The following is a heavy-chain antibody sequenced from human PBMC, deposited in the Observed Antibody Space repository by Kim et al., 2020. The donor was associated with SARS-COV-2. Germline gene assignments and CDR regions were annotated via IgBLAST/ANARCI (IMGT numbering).Heavy chain of an antibody. J-gene: IGHJ6*02. CDR1: GFTFSSYA. D-gene: IGHD1-26*01. V-gene: IGHV3-30*04. CDR2: ISYDGSNK. CDR3: ARDTRPSGSYYRYYYYGMDV. Sequence: GRSLRLSCAASGFTFSSYAMHWVRQAPGKGLEWVAVISYDGSNKYYADSVKGRFTISRDNSKNTLYLQMNSLRAEDTAVYYCARDTRPSGSYYRYYYYGMDVWGQGTTVTVSS.